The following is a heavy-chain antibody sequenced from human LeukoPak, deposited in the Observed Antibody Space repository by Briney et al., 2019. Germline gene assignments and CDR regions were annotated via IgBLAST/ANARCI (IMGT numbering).Heavy chain of an antibody. CDR1: GYTFTSYG. V-gene: IGHV1-18*01. D-gene: IGHD6-19*01. J-gene: IGHJ4*02. CDR2: ISAYNGNT. Sequence: ASVKVSCKASGYTFTSYGISWVRPAPGQGLEWMGWISAYNGNTNYAQKLQGRVTMSTDTSTSTAYMELRSLRSDDTAVYYCAREQNGIAVAGTGFDYWGQGTLVTVSS. CDR3: AREQNGIAVAGTGFDY.